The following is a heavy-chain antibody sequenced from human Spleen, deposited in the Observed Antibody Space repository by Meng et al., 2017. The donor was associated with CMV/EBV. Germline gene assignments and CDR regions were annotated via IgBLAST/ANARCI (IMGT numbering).Heavy chain of an antibody. CDR1: GGSISSDDYY. Sequence: QVQLKEPGPGLVKPSQTLSLTCTVSGGSISSDDYYWSWIRQPPGKGLECIGYIYNSGSTYYNPSLKSRVIISVDTSKNQFSLKLSSVTAADTAVYYCGSWRGGNYYDYWGQGTLVTVSS. J-gene: IGHJ4*02. CDR2: IYNSGST. D-gene: IGHD3-16*01. CDR3: GSWRGGNYYDY. V-gene: IGHV4-30-4*08.